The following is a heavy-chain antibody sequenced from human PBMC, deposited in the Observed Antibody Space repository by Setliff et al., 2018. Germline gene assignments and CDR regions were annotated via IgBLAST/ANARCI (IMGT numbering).Heavy chain of an antibody. CDR1: GATFSSYA. CDR2: MIPIFGTA. Sequence: SVKVSCKASGATFSSYAISWVRQAPGQGLEWMGRMIPIFGTANYAQKFQGRVTITADKSTSTAYMALSSLRSEDTAVYYCARDGDNYYDSSGYYLNHAFDIWGQGTMVTVSS. CDR3: ARDGDNYYDSSGYYLNHAFDI. V-gene: IGHV1-69*06. J-gene: IGHJ3*02. D-gene: IGHD3-22*01.